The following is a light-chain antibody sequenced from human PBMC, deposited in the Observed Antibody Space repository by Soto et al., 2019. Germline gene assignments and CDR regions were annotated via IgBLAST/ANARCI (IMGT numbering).Light chain of an antibody. CDR1: QSLLHSNGYNY. V-gene: IGKV2-28*01. CDR2: LGS. CDR3: MQALQTRWT. J-gene: IGKJ1*01. Sequence: DIVMTQSPLSLPVTPGEPASISCRSSQSLLHSNGYNYLDWYLQKPGQSPQLLIYLGSNRASGVHDRFSGSGSGTDFTLKISRVEAEDVGVYYCMQALQTRWTFGQGTKVAIK.